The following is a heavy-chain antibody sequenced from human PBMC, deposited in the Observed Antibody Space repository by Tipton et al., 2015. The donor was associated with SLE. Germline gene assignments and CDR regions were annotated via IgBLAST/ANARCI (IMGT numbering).Heavy chain of an antibody. V-gene: IGHV3-21*01. D-gene: IGHD2-2*01. CDR3: ARLASPRENIVVVLGWFDP. Sequence: LVQSGGGLVKPGGSLRLSCAASGFTFSSYSMNWVRQAPGKGLEWVSSISSSSSYINYADSVKGRFTISRDNAKNSLHLQMNSLRAEDTAVYYCARLASPRENIVVVLGWFDPWGQGTLVTVSS. J-gene: IGHJ5*02. CDR1: GFTFSSYS. CDR2: ISSSSSYI.